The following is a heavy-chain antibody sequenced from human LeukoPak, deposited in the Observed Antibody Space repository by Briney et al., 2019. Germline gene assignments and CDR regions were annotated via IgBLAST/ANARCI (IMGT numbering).Heavy chain of an antibody. V-gene: IGHV4-39*01. CDR2: IYYSGST. CDR3: ARGRQPYYDILTGYSTKYYYYYYMDV. CDR1: GGSISSSSYY. D-gene: IGHD3-9*01. Sequence: SETLSLTCTVSGGSISSSSYYWGWIRQPPGKGLEWIGSIYYSGSTYYNPSLKSRVTISVDTSKNQFSLKLSPVTAADTAVYYCARGRQPYYDILTGYSTKYYYYYYMDVWGKGTTVTVSS. J-gene: IGHJ6*03.